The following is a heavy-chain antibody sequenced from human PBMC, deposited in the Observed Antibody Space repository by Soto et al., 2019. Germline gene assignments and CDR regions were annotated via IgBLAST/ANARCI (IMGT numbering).Heavy chain of an antibody. J-gene: IGHJ4*02. Sequence: EVQLLESGGGLVQPGGALRLSCAASGFTFSSYAMSWVRQAPGKGLEWVSAISGSGGSTYYADSVKGRFTISRDNSKNTLYLQMNGLRAEDTAVYYCAKDDDFWSGYLDYWGQGTLVTVSS. CDR3: AKDDDFWSGYLDY. D-gene: IGHD3-3*01. V-gene: IGHV3-23*01. CDR2: ISGSGGST. CDR1: GFTFSSYA.